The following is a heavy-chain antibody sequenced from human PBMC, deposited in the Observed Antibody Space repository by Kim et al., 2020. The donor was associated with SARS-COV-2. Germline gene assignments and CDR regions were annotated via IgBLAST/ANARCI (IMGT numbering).Heavy chain of an antibody. Sequence: SETLSLICAVYGGSFSGYYWSWIRQPPGKGLEWIGEINHSGSTNYNPSLKSRVTISVDTSKNQFSLKLSSVTAADTAVYYCARAGYSSSWYGVKVFFDYWGQGTLVTVSS. CDR1: GGSFSGYY. CDR3: ARAGYSSSWYGVKVFFDY. CDR2: INHSGST. J-gene: IGHJ4*02. V-gene: IGHV4-34*01. D-gene: IGHD6-13*01.